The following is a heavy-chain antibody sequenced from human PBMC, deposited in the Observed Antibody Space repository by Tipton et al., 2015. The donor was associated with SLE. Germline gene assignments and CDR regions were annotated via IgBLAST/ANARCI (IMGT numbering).Heavy chain of an antibody. D-gene: IGHD5/OR15-5a*01. V-gene: IGHV1-18*01. CDR1: GGTFSSYG. CDR3: ARDGSTMDWFDP. CDR2: ISLYNGKK. Sequence: QVQLVQSGTEVKKPGSSVKVSCKASGGTFSSYGINWVRQAPGQGLEWMGWISLYNGKKDYAQKVQGRLTMTADTSTSTAYMELRSLRSDDTAVYYCARDGSTMDWFDPWGQGTLVTVSS. J-gene: IGHJ5*02.